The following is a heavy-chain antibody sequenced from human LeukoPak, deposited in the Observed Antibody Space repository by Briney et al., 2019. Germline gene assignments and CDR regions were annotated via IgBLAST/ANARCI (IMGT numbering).Heavy chain of an antibody. CDR2: IYSGGST. CDR1: GFTVSSNY. J-gene: IGHJ4*02. CDR3: ARVGGSGWPYYFDY. V-gene: IGHV3-53*01. D-gene: IGHD6-19*01. Sequence: GGSLRLSCAASGFTVSSNYMSWVRQAPGKGLEWVSVIYSGGSTYHADSVKGRFTISRDNSKNTLYLQMNSLRAEDTAVYYCARVGGSGWPYYFDYWGQGTLVTVSS.